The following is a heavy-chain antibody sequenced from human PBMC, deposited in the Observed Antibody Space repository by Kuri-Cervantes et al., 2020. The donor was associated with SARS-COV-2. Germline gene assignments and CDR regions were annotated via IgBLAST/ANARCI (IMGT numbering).Heavy chain of an antibody. CDR2: INPNSGGT. D-gene: IGHD3-3*01. J-gene: IGHJ4*02. CDR1: GYTFTGYY. V-gene: IGHV1-2*02. Sequence: ASVKVSCKASGYTFTGYYMHWVRQAPGQGLEWMGWINPNSGGTNYAQKFQGRVTMTRDTSISTAYMELSRLSSDDTAVYYCARADWVTIRFSRGPHFDYWGQGTLVTVSS. CDR3: ARADWVTIRFSRGPHFDY.